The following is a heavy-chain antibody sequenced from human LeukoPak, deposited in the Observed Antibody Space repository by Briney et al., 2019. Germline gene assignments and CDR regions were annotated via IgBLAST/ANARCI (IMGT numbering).Heavy chain of an antibody. V-gene: IGHV4-34*01. Sequence: SETLSLTCAVYGGSFSGYYWSWIRQPPGKGLEWIGEINHSGSTNYNPSLKSRVTISVDTSKNQFSLKLSSVTAADTAVYYCARVAYAVAGTSGSTDYWGQGTLVTVSS. CDR2: INHSGST. CDR3: ARVAYAVAGTSGSTDY. CDR1: GGSFSGYY. J-gene: IGHJ4*02. D-gene: IGHD6-19*01.